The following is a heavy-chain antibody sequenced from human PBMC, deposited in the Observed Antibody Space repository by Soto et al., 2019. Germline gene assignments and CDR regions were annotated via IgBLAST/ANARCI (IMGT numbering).Heavy chain of an antibody. CDR2: ISGSSGST. D-gene: IGHD3-22*01. Sequence: VGSLRLSCAASGFTFSRYAVSWVRQAPGKGLEWVSAISGSSGSTYFRDTVRGRFTISRDNSKNTLYLQMDSLRAEDTAVYYCAKDSISSDGGYYLYYFDSWGQGTLVTVSS. J-gene: IGHJ4*02. V-gene: IGHV3-23*01. CDR3: AKDSISSDGGYYLYYFDS. CDR1: GFTFSRYA.